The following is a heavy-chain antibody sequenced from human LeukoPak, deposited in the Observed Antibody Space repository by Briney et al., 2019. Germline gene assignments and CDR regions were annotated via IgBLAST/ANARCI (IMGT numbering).Heavy chain of an antibody. V-gene: IGHV4-34*01. Sequence: PSETLSLTCTVSGGSISSYYWSWIRQPPGKGLEWIGEINHSGSTNYNPSLKSRVTISVDTSKNQFSLKLSSVTAADTAVYYCASEGYYYGSGSYRFDYWGQGTLVTVSS. CDR1: GGSISSYY. CDR3: ASEGYYYGSGSYRFDY. J-gene: IGHJ4*02. D-gene: IGHD3-10*01. CDR2: INHSGST.